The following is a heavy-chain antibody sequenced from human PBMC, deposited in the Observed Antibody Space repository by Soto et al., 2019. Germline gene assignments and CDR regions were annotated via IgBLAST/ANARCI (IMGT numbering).Heavy chain of an antibody. CDR3: ATPHDARNTFDSFFDY. Sequence: SETLSLTCDVSGESFSAYYWSWIRQPPGKGLEWIGQIFHGGGTNYSPSLKSRVTISVDTSKNQFSLELSSVTAADTAVYYCATPHDARNTFDSFFDYWGQGTLVTVSS. V-gene: IGHV4-34*12. CDR2: IFHGGGT. J-gene: IGHJ4*02. CDR1: GESFSAYY. D-gene: IGHD3-9*01.